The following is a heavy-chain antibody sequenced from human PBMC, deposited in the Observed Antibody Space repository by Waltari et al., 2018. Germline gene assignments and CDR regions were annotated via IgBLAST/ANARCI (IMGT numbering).Heavy chain of an antibody. CDR1: GFTFSSYE. J-gene: IGHJ4*02. V-gene: IGHV3-48*03. D-gene: IGHD3-10*01. Sequence: EVQLVESGGGLVQPGGSLRLSCAASGFTFSSYEMNWVRQAPGKGLEWVSYISSSGSTIYYADSVKGRFTISRDNAKNSLYLQMNSLRAEDTAVYYCARAPMETFDYWGQGTLVTVSS. CDR2: ISSSGSTI. CDR3: ARAPMETFDY.